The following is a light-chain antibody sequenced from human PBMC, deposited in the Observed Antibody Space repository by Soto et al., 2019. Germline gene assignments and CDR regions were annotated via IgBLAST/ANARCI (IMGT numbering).Light chain of an antibody. V-gene: IGKV1-5*01. CDR3: QQYHTYSRT. CDR1: QSISSW. CDR2: DAS. Sequence: DIQMTQSPSTLSASVGDRVTITCRASQSISSWLAWYQQKPGKAPKLLIYDASSLQSGVPSRFTGRGSGTEFTLSISSLQPDDFETYYCQQYHTYSRTFGQGTKVDIK. J-gene: IGKJ1*01.